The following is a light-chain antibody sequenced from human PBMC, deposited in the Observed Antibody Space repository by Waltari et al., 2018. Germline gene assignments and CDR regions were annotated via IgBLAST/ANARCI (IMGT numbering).Light chain of an antibody. CDR2: DAS. V-gene: IGKV3-11*01. J-gene: IGKJ3*01. CDR1: QSVGIH. Sequence: DIVFTQSPATLSLSPVERATLSCRASQSVGIHLAWYQQKPGQAPRLLMHDASNRAIGIPARFSGSGSGTDFTLNISSLEPEDFAVYYCQQRRNRGGFSFGPGTRVDI. CDR3: QQRRNRGGFS.